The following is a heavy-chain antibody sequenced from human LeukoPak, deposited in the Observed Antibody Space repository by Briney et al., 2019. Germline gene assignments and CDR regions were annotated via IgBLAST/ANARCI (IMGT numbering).Heavy chain of an antibody. J-gene: IGHJ4*02. CDR2: INTNTGNP. Sequence: ASVKVSRKASGYTFTSYAMNWVRQAPGQGLEWMGWINTNTGNPTYAQGFTGRFVFSLDTSVSTAYLQISSLKAEDTAAYYCARVLVMYYDSSLGYWGQGTLVTVSS. CDR1: GYTFTSYA. V-gene: IGHV7-4-1*02. CDR3: ARVLVMYYDSSLGY. D-gene: IGHD3-22*01.